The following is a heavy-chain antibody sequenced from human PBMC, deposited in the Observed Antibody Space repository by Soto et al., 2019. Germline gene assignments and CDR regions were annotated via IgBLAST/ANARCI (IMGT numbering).Heavy chain of an antibody. D-gene: IGHD2-15*01. CDR3: ARDEVVVVVAAAFDI. J-gene: IGHJ3*02. CDR1: GYTFTSYG. CDR2: ISAYNGNT. Sequence: ASVKVSCKASGYTFTSYGISWVRQAPGQGLEWMGWISAYNGNTNYAQKLQGRVTMTTDTSTSTAYMELRSLRSDDTAVYYCARDEVVVVVAAAFDIWGQGTMVTVSS. V-gene: IGHV1-18*01.